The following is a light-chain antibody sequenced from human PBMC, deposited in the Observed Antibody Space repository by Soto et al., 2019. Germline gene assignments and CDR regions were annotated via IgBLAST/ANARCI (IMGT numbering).Light chain of an antibody. CDR2: EHN. V-gene: IGLV6-57*04. J-gene: IGLJ2*01. Sequence: NFMLTQPHSVSESPGTTVTISCTRSSGSIASNYVQWYQQRPGSAPSIVIYEHNQRPSGVPDRFSGSIDSSSNSASLAISGLKPEDEADYYCQSYVSSDQVFGGGTKVTVL. CDR1: SGSIASNY. CDR3: QSYVSSDQV.